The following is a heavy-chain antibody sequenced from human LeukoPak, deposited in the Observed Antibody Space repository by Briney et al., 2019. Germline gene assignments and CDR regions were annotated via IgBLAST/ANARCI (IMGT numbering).Heavy chain of an antibody. Sequence: PSETLSLTCTVSGGSISSSSYYRGWIRQPPGKGLEWIGSIYYSGSTYYNPSLKSRVTISVDTSKNQFSLKLSSVTAADTAVYYCARHVDLYWFDPWGQGTLVTVSS. CDR3: ARHVDLYWFDP. J-gene: IGHJ5*02. CDR2: IYYSGST. V-gene: IGHV4-39*07. D-gene: IGHD5-12*01. CDR1: GGSISSSSYY.